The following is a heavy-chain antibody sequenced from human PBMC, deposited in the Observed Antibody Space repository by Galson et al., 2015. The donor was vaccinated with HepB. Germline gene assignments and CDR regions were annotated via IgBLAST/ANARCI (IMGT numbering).Heavy chain of an antibody. D-gene: IGHD2-21*01. CDR2: TDGGTT. J-gene: IGHJ4*02. Sequence: SLRLSCAVSGFTFTKSWMTWVRQAPGKGLEWVGRTDGGTTDYAAPVKGRFTISKDDSKNTLYLRMNGLKTEDTVVYYCAAGRVRDYWGQGTLVTVSS. CDR3: AAGRVRDY. V-gene: IGHV3-15*01. CDR1: GFTFTKSW.